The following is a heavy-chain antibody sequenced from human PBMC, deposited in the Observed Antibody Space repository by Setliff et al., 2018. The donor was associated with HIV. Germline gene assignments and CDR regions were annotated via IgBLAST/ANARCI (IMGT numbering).Heavy chain of an antibody. D-gene: IGHD2-15*01. CDR3: AKTLPTLYPPHDYYFAMDV. CDR1: GFTFISYG. CDR2: IRYDGSEQ. J-gene: IGHJ6*02. Sequence: GGSLRLSCAVSGFTFISYGMYWVRQAPGKGLEWVAFIRYDGSEQYYMDSVKGRFTISRDNAKNSLYLQMNSLRVEDTAVYYCAKTLPTLYPPHDYYFAMDVWGQGTTVTVSS. V-gene: IGHV3-30*02.